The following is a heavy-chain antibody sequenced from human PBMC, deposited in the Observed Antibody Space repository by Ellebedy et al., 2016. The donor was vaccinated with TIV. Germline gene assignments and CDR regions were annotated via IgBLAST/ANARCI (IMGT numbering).Heavy chain of an antibody. V-gene: IGHV3-53*01. D-gene: IGHD3-10*01. CDR2: LQRGGTA. CDR3: ARDFDYGSGYFDY. J-gene: IGHJ4*02. Sequence: GESLKISXAASGLIVSDNYMNWIRQPPGKGLEWVSVLQRGGTAYYADSVKGRFTISRDDSKNTLYLQMDSLRAEDTAVYYCARDFDYGSGYFDYWGQGTLATVSS. CDR1: GLIVSDNY.